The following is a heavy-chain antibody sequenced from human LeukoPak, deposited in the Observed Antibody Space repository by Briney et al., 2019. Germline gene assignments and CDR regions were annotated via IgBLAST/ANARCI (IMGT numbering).Heavy chain of an antibody. Sequence: ASVKVSCKVSGYTLTELSMHWVRQAPGKGLEWMGGFDPEDGETIYAQKFQGRVTMTEDTSTDTAYMELSSLRSEDTAVYYCARGDLNGIVVVPAAPASDYWGQGTLVTVSS. J-gene: IGHJ4*02. D-gene: IGHD2-2*01. CDR3: ARGDLNGIVVVPAAPASDY. CDR2: FDPEDGET. CDR1: GYTLTELS. V-gene: IGHV1-24*01.